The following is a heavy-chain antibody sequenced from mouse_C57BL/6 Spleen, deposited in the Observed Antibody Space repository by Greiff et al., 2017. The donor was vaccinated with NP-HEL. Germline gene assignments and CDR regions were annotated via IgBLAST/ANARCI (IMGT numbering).Heavy chain of an antibody. Sequence: QVQLQQPGTELVKPGASVKLSCKASGYTFTSYWMHWVTQRPGPGLEWIGNIDPSNGGTNYNEKFKSKATLTVDKSSSTAYMQLSSLTSEDSAVYYCAREGGLLPYFDYWGQGTTLTVSS. V-gene: IGHV1-53*01. J-gene: IGHJ2*01. D-gene: IGHD2-3*01. CDR1: GYTFTSYW. CDR2: IDPSNGGT. CDR3: AREGGLLPYFDY.